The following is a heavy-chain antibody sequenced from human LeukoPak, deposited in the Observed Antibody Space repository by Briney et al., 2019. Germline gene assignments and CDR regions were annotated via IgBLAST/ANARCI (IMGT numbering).Heavy chain of an antibody. CDR2: IYHSGST. Sequence: SETLSLTCAVSGYSISSGYYWGWIRQPPGTGLEWIGSIYHSGSTYYNPSLKSRVTISVDTSKNQFSLKLSSVTAADTAVYYCARHPGVLMVYAIARKDYWGQGTLVTVSS. D-gene: IGHD2-8*01. CDR1: GYSISSGYY. J-gene: IGHJ4*02. CDR3: ARHPGVLMVYAIARKDY. V-gene: IGHV4-38-2*01.